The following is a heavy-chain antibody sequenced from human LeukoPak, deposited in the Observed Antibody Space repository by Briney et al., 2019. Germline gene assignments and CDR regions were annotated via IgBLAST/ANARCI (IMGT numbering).Heavy chain of an antibody. V-gene: IGHV4-39*07. CDR1: GGSISSSTYY. J-gene: IGHJ4*02. D-gene: IGHD6-19*01. CDR2: IYYSGST. CDR3: ARDSSGWSHPFDY. Sequence: SETLSLTCSVSGGSISSSTYYWGWIRQPPGKGLEWIGSIYYSGSTYYNPFLKSRVTISIDSSKNQFSLKLSSVTAADTAVYYCARDSSGWSHPFDYWGQGTLVTVSS.